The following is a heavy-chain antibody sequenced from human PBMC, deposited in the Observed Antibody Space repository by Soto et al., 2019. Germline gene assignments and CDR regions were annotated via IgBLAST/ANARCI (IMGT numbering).Heavy chain of an antibody. Sequence: GGSLRLSCAASGFTFSNFGMSWVRQAPGKGLEWVSGLTGNGGTTYFADSVKGRFTISRDNSKNTLSLQMNSLRVDDTARYYCARGGQFQQPYQFDFWGPGTLVTVSS. CDR2: LTGNGGTT. J-gene: IGHJ4*02. CDR1: GFTFSNFG. CDR3: ARGGQFQQPYQFDF. D-gene: IGHD2-2*01. V-gene: IGHV3-23*01.